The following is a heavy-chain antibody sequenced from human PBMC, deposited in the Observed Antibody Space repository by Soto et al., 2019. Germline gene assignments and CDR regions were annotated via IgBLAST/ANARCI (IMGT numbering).Heavy chain of an antibody. J-gene: IGHJ6*02. CDR2: IYYSGST. CDR3: AREYSVSKRSHYYGMDV. V-gene: IGHV4-59*01. CDR1: GGSISSYY. Sequence: SETLSLTCTVSGGSISSYYWSWIRQPPGKGLEWIGYIYYSGSTNYNPSLKSRVTISVDTSKNQFSLKLSSVTAADTAVYYCAREYSVSKRSHYYGMDVWGQGTTVTVSS. D-gene: IGHD4-4*01.